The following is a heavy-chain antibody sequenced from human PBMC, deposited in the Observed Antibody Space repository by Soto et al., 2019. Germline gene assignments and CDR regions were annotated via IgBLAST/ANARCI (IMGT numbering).Heavy chain of an antibody. Sequence: SETLSLTCAVYGGSFSGYYWSWIRQPPGKGLEWIGEINHSGSTNYNPSLKSRVTISVDTSKNQFSLKLSSVTAADTAVYYCARVSRGHLYIVAATYYYYGMDVWGQGTTVTVSS. CDR1: GGSFSGYY. J-gene: IGHJ6*02. D-gene: IGHD5-12*01. V-gene: IGHV4-34*01. CDR2: INHSGST. CDR3: ARVSRGHLYIVAATYYYYGMDV.